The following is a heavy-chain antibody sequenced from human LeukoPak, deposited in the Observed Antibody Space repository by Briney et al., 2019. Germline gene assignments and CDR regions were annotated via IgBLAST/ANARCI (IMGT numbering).Heavy chain of an antibody. V-gene: IGHV4-59*08. Sequence: SETLSLTCTVSGGSISSYFWRWIRQPPGKGVEWVGYIYYSGSTNYNPSLKSRVPISVDTSKNQFSLKLSSVTAADTAVYYCARHGTGSLDYWGQGTLVTVSS. J-gene: IGHJ4*02. CDR1: GGSISSYF. D-gene: IGHD1-1*01. CDR2: IYYSGST. CDR3: ARHGTGSLDY.